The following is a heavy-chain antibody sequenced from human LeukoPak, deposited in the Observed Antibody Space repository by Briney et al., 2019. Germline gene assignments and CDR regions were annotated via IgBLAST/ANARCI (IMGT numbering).Heavy chain of an antibody. CDR1: GGSISSYY. CDR3: ARGRYDYVWGSYREFDY. CDR2: IYYSGST. V-gene: IGHV4-59*01. J-gene: IGHJ4*02. Sequence: SETLSLTCTVSGGSISSYYWSWIRQPPGKGLEWVGYIYYSGSTNYNPSLKSRVTISVDTSKNQFSLKLSSVTAADTAVYYCARGRYDYVWGSYREFDYWGQGTLVTVSS. D-gene: IGHD3-16*02.